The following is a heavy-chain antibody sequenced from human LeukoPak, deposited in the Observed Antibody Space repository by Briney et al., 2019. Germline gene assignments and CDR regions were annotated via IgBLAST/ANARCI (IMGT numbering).Heavy chain of an antibody. D-gene: IGHD2-2*02. Sequence: GGPLRLSCAASGFTFSSYEMNWVRQAPGKGLEWVSYISSSGSTIYYADSVKGRFTISRDNAKNSLYLQMNSLRAEDTAVYYCASGYCSSTSCYTFDYWGQGTLVTVSS. V-gene: IGHV3-48*03. J-gene: IGHJ4*02. CDR1: GFTFSSYE. CDR2: ISSSGSTI. CDR3: ASGYCSSTSCYTFDY.